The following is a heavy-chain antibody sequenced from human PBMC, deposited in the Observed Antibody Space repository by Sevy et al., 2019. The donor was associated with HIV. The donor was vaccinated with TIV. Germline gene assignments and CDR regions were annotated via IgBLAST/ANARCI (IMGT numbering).Heavy chain of an antibody. D-gene: IGHD3-16*02. V-gene: IGHV3-23*01. J-gene: IGHJ6*02. CDR2: ITGSGGNT. CDR3: AKGLRYKFYGEGNYCYYYSMDV. CDR1: GYIFSSYT. Sequence: GVSLRLSCAASGYIFSSYTMTWVRQAPGKGLEWVSGITGSGGNTYYADSVKGRFTISRDNSKSTLYLQMNNLRAEDTAVYYCAKGLRYKFYGEGNYCYYYSMDVWGQGTTVTVSS.